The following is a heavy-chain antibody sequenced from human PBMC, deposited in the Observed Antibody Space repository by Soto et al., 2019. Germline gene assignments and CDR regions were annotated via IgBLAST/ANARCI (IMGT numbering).Heavy chain of an antibody. D-gene: IGHD3-9*01. CDR3: ARQYFYDILTGGINYGMDV. CDR1: GGSISSSSYY. Sequence: PSETLSLTCTVSGGSISSSSYYWGWIRQPPGKGLEWIGSMYYSGTTYYNPSLKSRVTISVDTSKNQFSLKLSSVTAADTAVYYCARQYFYDILTGGINYGMDVWGQGTTVTVSS. J-gene: IGHJ6*02. V-gene: IGHV4-39*01. CDR2: MYYSGTT.